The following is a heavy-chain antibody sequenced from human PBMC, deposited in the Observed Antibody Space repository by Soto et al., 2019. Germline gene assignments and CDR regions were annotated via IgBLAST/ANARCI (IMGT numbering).Heavy chain of an antibody. V-gene: IGHV3-74*01. Sequence: EVQLVESGGDLVQPGGSLRLSCAASGFTFSKYWMLWVRQAPGKGLVWVSRINSDGSRIKYADSVTGRFTISRDNAKNTLYLNMDSLRAEDTAVYYCARFYGDNYNGMDVWGQGTTVNVSS. CDR3: ARFYGDNYNGMDV. CDR2: INSDGSRI. D-gene: IGHD4-17*01. J-gene: IGHJ6*02. CDR1: GFTFSKYW.